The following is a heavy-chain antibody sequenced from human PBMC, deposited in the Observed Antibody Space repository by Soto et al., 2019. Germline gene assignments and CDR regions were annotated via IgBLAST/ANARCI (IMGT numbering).Heavy chain of an antibody. D-gene: IGHD1-1*01. J-gene: IGHJ4*02. V-gene: IGHV3-23*01. Sequence: GSLRLSCAASGFPFSSYAMTWVRQTPGKGLEWVSGISGSGGITYYADSVKGRFTISRDNSNNTLFLQMHSLRADDTAVYYCAKSLSASPNYFFDSWGQGTLVTVS. CDR2: ISGSGGIT. CDR3: AKSLSASPNYFFDS. CDR1: GFPFSSYA.